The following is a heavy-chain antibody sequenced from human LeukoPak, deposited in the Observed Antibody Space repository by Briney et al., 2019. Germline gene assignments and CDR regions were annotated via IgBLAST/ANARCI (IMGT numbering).Heavy chain of an antibody. Sequence: ASVKVSCKASGYTFTGYNMHWVRQAPGQGLEWMGWINPNSDGTNCAQKFQGRVTMTRDTSISTAYMELSRLRSEDTAVYYCASGYTSGLGTYWGQGTLVTVSS. D-gene: IGHD5-18*01. CDR2: INPNSDGT. CDR1: GYTFTGYN. V-gene: IGHV1-2*02. J-gene: IGHJ4*02. CDR3: ASGYTSGLGTY.